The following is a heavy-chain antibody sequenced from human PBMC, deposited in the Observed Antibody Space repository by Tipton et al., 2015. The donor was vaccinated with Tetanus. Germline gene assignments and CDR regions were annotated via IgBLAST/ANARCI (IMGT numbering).Heavy chain of an antibody. Sequence: TLSLTCTVSGGSISSYYWSWIRQPPGKGLEWIGYIYYSGSTNHNPSLKSRVTISVDTSKNQFSLKLSSVTAADTAVYYCARDHYYDSSSWFDPWGQGTLVTVSS. D-gene: IGHD3-22*01. CDR1: GGSISSYY. CDR3: ARDHYYDSSSWFDP. CDR2: IYYSGST. V-gene: IGHV4-59*01. J-gene: IGHJ5*02.